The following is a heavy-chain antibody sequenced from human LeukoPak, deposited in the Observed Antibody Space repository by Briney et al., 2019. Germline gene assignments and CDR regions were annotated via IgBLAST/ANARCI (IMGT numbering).Heavy chain of an antibody. CDR3: AKEGRSLQTY. D-gene: IGHD5-24*01. Sequence: GGSLRLSCAASGFTFSSYSMNWVRQAPGKGLEWVSFISSSSNTIYYADSVKGRFTISRDNAKNSLYLQMNSLRVEDTAVYYCAKEGRSLQTYWGQGTLVTVSS. V-gene: IGHV3-48*04. J-gene: IGHJ4*02. CDR1: GFTFSSYS. CDR2: ISSSSNTI.